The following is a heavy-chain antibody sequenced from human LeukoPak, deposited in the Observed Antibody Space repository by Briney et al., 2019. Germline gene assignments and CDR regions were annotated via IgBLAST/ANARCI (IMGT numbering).Heavy chain of an antibody. Sequence: SETLSLTCTVSGGSISSSSYYWSWIRQPPGKGLDWIGEINHSGSTNYNPSLKIRVTISVDTSKNQFSLKLSSVTAADTAVYYCARGSGDGYNLNRCLDYWGQGTLVTVSS. V-gene: IGHV4-39*07. CDR2: INHSGST. CDR3: ARGSGDGYNLNRCLDY. CDR1: GGSISSSSYY. D-gene: IGHD5-24*01. J-gene: IGHJ4*02.